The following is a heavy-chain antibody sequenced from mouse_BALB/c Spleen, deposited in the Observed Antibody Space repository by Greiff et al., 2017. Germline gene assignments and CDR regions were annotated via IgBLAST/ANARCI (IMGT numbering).Heavy chain of an antibody. CDR2: ISTYYGDA. V-gene: IGHV1S137*01. CDR3: AREAGGYAFAY. Sequence: VQLQQSGAELVRPGVSVKISCKGSGYTFTDYAMHWVKQSHAKSLEWIGVISTYYGDASYNQKFKGKATMTVDKSSSTAYMELARLTSEDSAIYYCAREAGGYAFAYWGQGTLVTVSA. CDR1: GYTFTDYA. D-gene: IGHD2-2*01. J-gene: IGHJ3*01.